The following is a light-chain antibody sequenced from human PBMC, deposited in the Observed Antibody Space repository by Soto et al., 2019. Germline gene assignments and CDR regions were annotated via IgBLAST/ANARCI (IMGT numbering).Light chain of an antibody. CDR1: QSISNH. CDR3: QQYNDYSTWT. V-gene: IGKV1-39*01. J-gene: IGKJ1*01. CDR2: AAS. Sequence: DIPMTQSPSSLSAYVEDRVIITCRASQSISNHLNWYQQKPGKAPKLLIFAASSLQRGVSSRFSGSGFGTEFTLTISSLQPDDFATYYCQQYNDYSTWTFGQGTKADI.